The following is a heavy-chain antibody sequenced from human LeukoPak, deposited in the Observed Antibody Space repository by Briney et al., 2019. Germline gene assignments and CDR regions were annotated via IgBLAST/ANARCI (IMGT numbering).Heavy chain of an antibody. J-gene: IGHJ3*02. CDR2: IKQDGSEK. V-gene: IGHV3-7*01. CDR1: GFTFSSYW. Sequence: GGSLRLSCAASGFTFSSYWMSWVRQAPGKGLEWVANIKQDGSEKYYVDSVKGRFTISRDNAKNSLYLQMNSLRAEDTAVYYCARDSAVTTQDAFDIWGQGTMVTVPS. D-gene: IGHD4-17*01. CDR3: ARDSAVTTQDAFDI.